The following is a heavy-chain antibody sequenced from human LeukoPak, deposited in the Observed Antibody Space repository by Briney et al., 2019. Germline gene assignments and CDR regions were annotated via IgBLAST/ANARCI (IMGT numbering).Heavy chain of an antibody. Sequence: SDTLSLTCTVSGGSISRYYWSWLRQPPGKGLEGIGYKDYSGSTNYNRSLKSRATISVDTSKNQFSLKLSSVTAADTAVYYCARVRGSSGSYEYYHYMDVWGKGTTVTISS. CDR1: GGSISRYY. D-gene: IGHD1-26*01. CDR3: ARVRGSSGSYEYYHYMDV. CDR2: KDYSGST. J-gene: IGHJ6*03. V-gene: IGHV4-59*12.